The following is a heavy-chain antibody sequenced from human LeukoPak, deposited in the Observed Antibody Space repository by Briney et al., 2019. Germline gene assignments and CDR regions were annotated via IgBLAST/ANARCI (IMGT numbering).Heavy chain of an antibody. CDR3: ARLFTRAWEYPYVMDV. CDR2: IYIDGIT. J-gene: IGHJ6*02. Sequence: SETLSLTCTVSGGSIRTDGSYWAWIRQPPGKGLEWIGSIYIDGITHYNSSLQSRVTLSIDTSKNHFSLRLTSVTAADTAVFYCARLFTRAWEYPYVMDVWGQGTAVTVSS. V-gene: IGHV4-39*02. D-gene: IGHD1-26*01. CDR1: GGSIRTDGSY.